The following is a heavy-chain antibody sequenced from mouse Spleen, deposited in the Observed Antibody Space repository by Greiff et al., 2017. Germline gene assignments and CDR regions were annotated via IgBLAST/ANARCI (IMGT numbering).Heavy chain of an antibody. V-gene: IGHV3-6*01. J-gene: IGHJ3*01. CDR2: ISYDGSN. CDR1: GYSITSGYY. Sequence: EVKLMESGPGLVKPSQSLSLTCSVTGYSITSGYYWNWIRQFPGNKLEWMGYISYDGSNNYNPSLKNRISITRDTSKNQFFLKLNSVTTEDTATFYCAREGTGEFACGGQGTLFSFSA. CDR3: AREGTGEFAC.